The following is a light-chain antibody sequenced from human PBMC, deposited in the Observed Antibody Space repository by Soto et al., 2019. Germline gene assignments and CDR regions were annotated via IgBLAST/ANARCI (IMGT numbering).Light chain of an antibody. CDR2: VNN. J-gene: IGLJ1*01. Sequence: QSVLTQPPSVSGAPGQRVAISCTGSSSNIGAGHDLHWYQQFPGTAPKLLIYVNNNRPSGVPDRFSGSKSGTSASLAISGLQAEDEADYYCSSYTDSSNYVFGTGTKVTVL. V-gene: IGLV1-40*01. CDR3: SSYTDSSNYV. CDR1: SSNIGAGHD.